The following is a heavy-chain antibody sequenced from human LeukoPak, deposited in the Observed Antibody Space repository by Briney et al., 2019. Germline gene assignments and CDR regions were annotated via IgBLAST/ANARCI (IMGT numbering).Heavy chain of an antibody. CDR1: GYTFTSYG. CDR3: AKVLGRITSGGYYEGGGFDY. V-gene: IGHV1-18*04. CDR2: ISAYNGNT. J-gene: IGHJ4*02. D-gene: IGHD3-16*01. Sequence: ASVKVSCKASGYTFTSYGISWVRQAPGQGLEWMGWISAYNGNTNYAQKLQGRVTMTTDTSTSTAYMELRSLRSDDTAVYYCAKVLGRITSGGYYEGGGFDYWGQGTLVTVSS.